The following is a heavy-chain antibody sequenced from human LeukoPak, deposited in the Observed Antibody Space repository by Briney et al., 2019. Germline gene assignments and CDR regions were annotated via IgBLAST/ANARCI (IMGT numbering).Heavy chain of an antibody. CDR3: ARWTSCGGDCHILDY. Sequence: ASVKVSCKASGYTFTSYYMHWVRQAPGQGLEWMGIINPSGGSTSYAQKFQGRVTMTRDTSTSTVYMELSSLRSEGTAVYYCARWTSCGGDCHILDYWGQGILVTVSS. J-gene: IGHJ4*02. V-gene: IGHV1-46*01. CDR1: GYTFTSYY. CDR2: INPSGGST. D-gene: IGHD2-21*02.